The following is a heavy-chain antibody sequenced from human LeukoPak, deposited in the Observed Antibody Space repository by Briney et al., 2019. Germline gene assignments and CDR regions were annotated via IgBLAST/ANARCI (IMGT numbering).Heavy chain of an antibody. CDR1: GFTFDDYA. Sequence: GGSLRLSCAASGFTFDDYAMHWVRQAPGKGLEWVSLISGDGGSTYYADSVKGRFTISRDNSKNSLYLQMNSLRTEDTALYYCAKDMDYYDSSGYFASDIWGQGTMVTVSS. CDR3: AKDMDYYDSSGYFASDI. J-gene: IGHJ3*02. D-gene: IGHD3-22*01. V-gene: IGHV3-43*02. CDR2: ISGDGGST.